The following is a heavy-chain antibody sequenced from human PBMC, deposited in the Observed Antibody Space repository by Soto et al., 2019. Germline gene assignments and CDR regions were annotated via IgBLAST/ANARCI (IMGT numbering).Heavy chain of an antibody. CDR2: IIPIFGIA. CDR1: GGTFSSYA. D-gene: IGHD2-2*01. J-gene: IGHJ3*02. Sequence: ASVKVSCKASGGTFSSYAISWVRQAPGQGLEWMGGIIPIFGIANYAQKFQGRVTITADKSTSTAYMELSSLRSEDTAVYYCARAAREGCSSTSCYAHDAFDIWGQGTMVTVSS. V-gene: IGHV1-69*10. CDR3: ARAAREGCSSTSCYAHDAFDI.